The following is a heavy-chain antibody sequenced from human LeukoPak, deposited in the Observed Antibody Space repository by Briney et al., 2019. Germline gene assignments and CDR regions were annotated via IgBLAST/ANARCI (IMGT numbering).Heavy chain of an antibody. CDR3: TTELYDFWSGYYFVY. J-gene: IGHJ4*02. D-gene: IGHD3-3*01. Sequence: GGSLRLPCAASGFTFSNAWMSWVRQAPGKGLEWVGRIKSKTDGGTTDYAAPVKGRFTISRDDSKNTLYLQMNSLKTEDTAVYYCTTELYDFWSGYYFVYWGQGTLVTVSS. V-gene: IGHV3-15*01. CDR2: IKSKTDGGTT. CDR1: GFTFSNAW.